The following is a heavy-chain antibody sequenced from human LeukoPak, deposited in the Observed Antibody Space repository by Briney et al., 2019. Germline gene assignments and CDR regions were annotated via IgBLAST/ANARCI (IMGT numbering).Heavy chain of an antibody. CDR3: ARTLGRQQLGFDY. V-gene: IGHV3-48*04. CDR2: ISTGSSTK. D-gene: IGHD6-13*01. Sequence: PGGSLRLSCAASGFTFSSYNMNWVRQAPGKGLEWVSYISTGSSTKNYADSVKDRFIISRDNAKNSLYLKMNSLRAEDTAVYYCARTLGRQQLGFDYWGQGTLVTVSS. CDR1: GFTFSSYN. J-gene: IGHJ4*02.